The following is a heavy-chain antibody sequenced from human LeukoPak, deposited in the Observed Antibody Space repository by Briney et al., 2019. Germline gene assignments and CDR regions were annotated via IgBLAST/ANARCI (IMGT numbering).Heavy chain of an antibody. CDR1: GGSISSYY. V-gene: IGHV4-59*01. CDR3: ARVGGSGTDAFDI. J-gene: IGHJ3*02. D-gene: IGHD3-10*01. CDR2: IYYSGST. Sequence: PSETLSLTCTVSGGSISSYYWSWIRQPPGKGLEWIGYIYYSGSTNYNPSLKSQVTISVDTSKNQFSLKLSSVTAADTAVYYCARVGGSGTDAFDIWGQGTMVTVSS.